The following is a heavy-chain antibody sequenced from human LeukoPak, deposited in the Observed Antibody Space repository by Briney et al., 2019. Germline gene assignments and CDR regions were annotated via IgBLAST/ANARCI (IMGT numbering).Heavy chain of an antibody. CDR1: GCSISSYY. Sequence: MPSVTLSFTCTVSGCSISSYYWSWLRPPAGQGLGWIGRIYTSGSTNYNPSLKSRVTMSVDTSKNQFSLKLSSVTAADTAVYYCARDRAPMDIVVVPAAPFDYWGQGTLVTVSS. CDR3: ARDRAPMDIVVVPAAPFDY. V-gene: IGHV4-4*07. D-gene: IGHD2-2*03. CDR2: IYTSGST. J-gene: IGHJ4*02.